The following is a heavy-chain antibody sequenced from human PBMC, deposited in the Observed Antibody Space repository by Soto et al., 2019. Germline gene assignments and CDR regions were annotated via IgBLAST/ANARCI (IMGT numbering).Heavy chain of an antibody. CDR1: GYTFTSYY. CDR2: INPSLGST. J-gene: IGHJ6*03. V-gene: IGHV1-46*01. CDR3: ARIPDEYYYYYMDV. D-gene: IGHD2-2*02. Sequence: ASVKVSCKASGYTFTSYYMHWVRQAPGQGLEWMGRINPSLGSTNYAQKFQGRVTITADKSTSTAYMELSSLRSEDTAVYYCARIPDEYYYYYMDVWGKGTTVTVSS.